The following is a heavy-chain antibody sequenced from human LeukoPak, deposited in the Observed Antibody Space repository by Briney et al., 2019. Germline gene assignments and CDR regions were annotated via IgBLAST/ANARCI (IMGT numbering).Heavy chain of an antibody. D-gene: IGHD2-21*02. Sequence: GGSLRLSCEASGFTFLNYAMSWVRQAPGKGLQWVSGISGRDDTTYYTDSPEGSTYYTNSAEGRFTISRDDSKNTVYLQIDSLGVEDTAVYYCAKCMSATGVCLNFDSWGQGILVTVSS. CDR3: AKCMSATGVCLNFDS. CDR2: ISGRDDTTYYTDSPEGST. CDR1: GFTFLNYA. V-gene: IGHV3-23*01. J-gene: IGHJ4*02.